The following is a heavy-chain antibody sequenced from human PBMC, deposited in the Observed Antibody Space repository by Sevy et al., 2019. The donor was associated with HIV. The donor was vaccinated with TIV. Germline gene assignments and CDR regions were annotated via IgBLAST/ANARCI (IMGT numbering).Heavy chain of an antibody. Sequence: GGSLRLSCAVSGFTFSNYWMSWVRQAPGKGLECVANINQDGGKKYYLDSVKGRFFVSRDNTKNSLYLQMDSLRAEDTAVFYCAREQIAVANTEFFDYWGQGTLVTVSS. CDR3: AREQIAVANTEFFDY. V-gene: IGHV3-7*01. D-gene: IGHD6-19*01. CDR2: INQDGGKK. CDR1: GFTFSNYW. J-gene: IGHJ4*02.